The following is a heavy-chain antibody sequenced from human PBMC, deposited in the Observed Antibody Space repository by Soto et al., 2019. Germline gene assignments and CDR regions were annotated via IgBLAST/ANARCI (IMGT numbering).Heavy chain of an antibody. V-gene: IGHV4-59*01. CDR1: GGSISSYC. CDR3: ARDWGYDSSGYPYYYYGMDV. Sequence: PSETRSRTWTVSGGSISSYCWSWIRQPPGKGLGWIGYIYYSGSTNYNPSLKSRVTISVDTSKNQFSLKLSSVTAADTAVYYCARDWGYDSSGYPYYYYGMDVWGQGTTVTVSS. CDR2: IYYSGST. J-gene: IGHJ6*02. D-gene: IGHD3-22*01.